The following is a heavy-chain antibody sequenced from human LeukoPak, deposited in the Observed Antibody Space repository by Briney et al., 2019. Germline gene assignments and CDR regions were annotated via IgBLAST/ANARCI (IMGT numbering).Heavy chain of an antibody. V-gene: IGHV6-1*01. CDR3: ARGRASAFHV. J-gene: IGHJ3*01. CDR1: GDSVSTSGVP. CDR2: TYYTSKWNT. Sequence: SQTLSLTCAISGDSVSTSGVPWNWVRQSPSRGLEWLGRTYYTSKWNTDYAVSVKSRIVVNPDTSKNQFSLQLNSVTSEDTAVYYCARGRASAFHVWGPGTMVTVSS. D-gene: IGHD6-25*01.